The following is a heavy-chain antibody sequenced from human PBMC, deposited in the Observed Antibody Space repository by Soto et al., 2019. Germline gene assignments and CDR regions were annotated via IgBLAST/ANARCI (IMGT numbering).Heavy chain of an antibody. D-gene: IGHD6-13*01. J-gene: IGHJ6*02. CDR1: GFTFSGSA. CDR3: TRQGGYSSSWLTPDLYYYYYGMDV. CDR2: IRSKANSYAT. Sequence: GGSLRLSCAASGFTFSGSAMHWVRQASGKGLEWVGRIRSKANSYATAYAASVKGRFTISRDDSKNTAYLQMNSLKTEDTAVYYCTRQGGYSSSWLTPDLYYYYYGMDVWGQGTTVTVSS. V-gene: IGHV3-73*01.